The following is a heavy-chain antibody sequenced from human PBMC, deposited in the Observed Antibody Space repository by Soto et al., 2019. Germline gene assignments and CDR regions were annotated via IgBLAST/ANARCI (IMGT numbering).Heavy chain of an antibody. CDR2: IDPSDSYT. CDR3: ARLQPAAGDNDLTFDY. V-gene: IGHV5-10-1*01. J-gene: IGHJ4*02. CDR1: GYSFTSYW. D-gene: IGHD6-13*01. Sequence: DVQLVPSGAEVKKPGESLRISCKGSGYSFTSYWISWVRQMPGKGLEWMGRIDPSDSYTNYSPSFQGHVTISADKSISTAYLQWSSLKASATAMYYCARLQPAAGDNDLTFDYWGQGTLVTVSS.